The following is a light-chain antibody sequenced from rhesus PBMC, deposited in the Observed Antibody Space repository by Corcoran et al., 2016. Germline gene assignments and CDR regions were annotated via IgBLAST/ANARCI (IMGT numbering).Light chain of an antibody. J-gene: IGKJ1*01. CDR1: QDITND. Sequence: DIQMTQSPSSLSASVGDRVTISCRATQDITNDLAWYQQKPGETPKLLIYEASSLQSGIPSRFSGSGSGTDVTLTLSSLQSEDFATYYCQHYYNTPWTFGQGTKVGIK. CDR3: QHYYNTPWT. CDR2: EAS. V-gene: IGKV1-25*01.